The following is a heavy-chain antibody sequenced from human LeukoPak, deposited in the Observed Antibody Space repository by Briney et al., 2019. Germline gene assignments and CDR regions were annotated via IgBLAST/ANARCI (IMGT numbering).Heavy chain of an antibody. D-gene: IGHD3-22*01. CDR1: GYTFTSYG. J-gene: IGHJ4*02. CDR2: ISAYNGNT. V-gene: IGHV1-18*01. CDR3: ARESPPRFGMIVDDY. Sequence: ASVKVSCKASGYTFTSYGISWVRQAPGQGLEWMGWISAYNGNTNYARKLQGRVTMTTDTSTSTAYMELRSLRSDDTAVYYCARESPPRFGMIVDDYWGQGTLVTVSS.